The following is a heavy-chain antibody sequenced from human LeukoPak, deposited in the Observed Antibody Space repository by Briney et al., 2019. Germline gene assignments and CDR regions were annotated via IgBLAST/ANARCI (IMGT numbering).Heavy chain of an antibody. CDR3: ARRPYYYDSSGYLD. V-gene: IGHV4-34*01. CDR2: INHSGST. J-gene: IGHJ4*02. Sequence: SETLSLTCAVYGGSFCGYYWSWIRQPPGKGLEWIGEINHSGSTNYNPSLKSRVTISVDTSKNQFSLKLSSVTAADTAVYYCARRPYYYDSSGYLDWGQGTLVTVSS. D-gene: IGHD3-22*01. CDR1: GGSFCGYY.